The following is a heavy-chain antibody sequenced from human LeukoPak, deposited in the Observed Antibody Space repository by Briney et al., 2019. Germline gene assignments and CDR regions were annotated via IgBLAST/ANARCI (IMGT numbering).Heavy chain of an antibody. Sequence: ASVKVSCKASGYTFTGYYMHWVRQAPGRGLEWMGRINHNSGGTNYAQMFQRRVTMTRDTSISTAYMELSRLRSDDTAVYYCARPGSAAMGADYYYYYYMDVWGKGTTVTVSS. J-gene: IGHJ6*03. V-gene: IGHV1-2*06. CDR2: INHNSGGT. D-gene: IGHD5-18*01. CDR3: ARPGSAAMGADYYYYYYMDV. CDR1: GYTFTGYY.